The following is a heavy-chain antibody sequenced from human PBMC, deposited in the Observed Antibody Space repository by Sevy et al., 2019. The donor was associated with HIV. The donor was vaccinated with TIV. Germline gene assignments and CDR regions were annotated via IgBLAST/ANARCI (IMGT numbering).Heavy chain of an antibody. V-gene: IGHV3-33*01. Sequence: GGSLRLSCAASGFTFSTYGMHWVRQAPGKGLEWVAVIWFDGSNTYYADSVKGRFTIARDIAKKTLHLKMNSLRAEDTAVYYCARDLEFYDYGDYGPAFMPDYWGQGTLVTVSS. J-gene: IGHJ4*02. CDR3: ARDLEFYDYGDYGPAFMPDY. D-gene: IGHD4-17*01. CDR1: GFTFSTYG. CDR2: IWFDGSNT.